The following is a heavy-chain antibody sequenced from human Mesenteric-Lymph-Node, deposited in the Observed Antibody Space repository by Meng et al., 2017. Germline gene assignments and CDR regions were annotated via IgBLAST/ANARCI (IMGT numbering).Heavy chain of an antibody. Sequence: GESLKISCAASGFTFSSYWMSWVRQAPGKGLEWVANIKEDGSETNYVDSVKGRFTVSRDNAKNSLYLQMNSLRVEDSAVYYCVRDRRWGVREDYWGQGTLVTVSS. J-gene: IGHJ4*02. D-gene: IGHD3-10*01. CDR1: GFTFSSYW. CDR2: IKEDGSET. V-gene: IGHV3-7*01. CDR3: VRDRRWGVREDY.